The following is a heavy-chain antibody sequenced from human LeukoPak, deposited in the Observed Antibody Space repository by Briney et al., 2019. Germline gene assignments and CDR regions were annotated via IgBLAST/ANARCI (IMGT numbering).Heavy chain of an antibody. CDR1: GFTFSSYA. V-gene: IGHV3-23*01. Sequence: GGSLRLSCAASGFTFSSYAMSWVRQAPGKGLEWVSAISGSGGSTYHADSVKGRFTISRDNSKNTLYLQMNSLRAEDTAVYYCAKDSRYGSGSYYDYWGQGTLVTVSS. CDR2: ISGSGGST. J-gene: IGHJ4*02. CDR3: AKDSRYGSGSYYDY. D-gene: IGHD3-10*01.